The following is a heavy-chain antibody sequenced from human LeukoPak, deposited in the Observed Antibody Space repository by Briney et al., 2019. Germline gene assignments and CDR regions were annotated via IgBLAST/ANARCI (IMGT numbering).Heavy chain of an antibody. Sequence: GASLQISCKGSGYSFTSYWIGWVRQMPGKGLEWMGIIYPGDSDTRYSPSFQGQVTISADKSISAAYLQWSSLKASDTAMYYCARASTVTTGYYYYGMDVWGQGTTVTVSS. CDR2: IYPGDSDT. V-gene: IGHV5-51*01. D-gene: IGHD4-17*01. CDR3: ARASTVTTGYYYYGMDV. J-gene: IGHJ6*02. CDR1: GYSFTSYW.